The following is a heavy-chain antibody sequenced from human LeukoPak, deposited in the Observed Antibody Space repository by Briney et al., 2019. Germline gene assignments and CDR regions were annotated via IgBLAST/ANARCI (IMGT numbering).Heavy chain of an antibody. D-gene: IGHD4-17*01. Sequence: GGSLRLSCAASGFTFSSYSMNWVRQAPGKGLEWVSSISSSSSYIYYADSVKGRFTISRDNPKNSLYLQMNSLRAEDTAVYYCARELPAGYGDYANAFDIWGQGTMVTVSS. CDR3: ARELPAGYGDYANAFDI. CDR1: GFTFSSYS. J-gene: IGHJ3*02. V-gene: IGHV3-21*01. CDR2: ISSSSSYI.